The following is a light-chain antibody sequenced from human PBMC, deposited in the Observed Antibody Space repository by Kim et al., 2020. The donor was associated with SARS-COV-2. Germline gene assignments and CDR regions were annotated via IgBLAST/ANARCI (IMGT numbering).Light chain of an antibody. Sequence: GQPITISSTGTSSAVGGYNYVSWYQQHPGKAPKLMIYDVSKRPSGVSNRFSGSKSGNTASLTISGLQTEDEADYYCSSFTTSSTSVFGGGTQLTVL. CDR1: SSAVGGYNY. CDR3: SSFTTSSTSV. CDR2: DVS. V-gene: IGLV2-14*03. J-gene: IGLJ2*01.